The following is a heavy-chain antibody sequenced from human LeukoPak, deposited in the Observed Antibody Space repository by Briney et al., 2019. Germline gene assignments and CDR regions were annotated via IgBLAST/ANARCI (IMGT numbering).Heavy chain of an antibody. D-gene: IGHD5-18*01. CDR1: GYTLTSYD. CDR2: MNPNSGNT. CDR3: ARARTWIQLWGTYYYYGMDV. V-gene: IGHV1-8*01. Sequence: GASVKVSCKASGYTLTSYDINWVRQATGQGLEWMGWMNPNSGNTGYAQKFQGRVTMTRNTSISTAYMELSSLRSEDTAVYYCARARTWIQLWGTYYYYGMDVWGQGTTVTVSS. J-gene: IGHJ6*02.